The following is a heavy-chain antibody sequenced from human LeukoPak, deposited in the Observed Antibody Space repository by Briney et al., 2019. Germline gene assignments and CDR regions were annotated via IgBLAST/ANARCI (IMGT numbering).Heavy chain of an antibody. CDR1: GFTFSNAW. D-gene: IGHD3-3*01. J-gene: IGHJ4*01. V-gene: IGHV3-15*01. CDR2: IKSKTDGGTT. Sequence: GGSLRLSCAASGFTFSNAWMSWVRQAPGKGLEWVGRIKSKTDGGTTDYAAPVKGRFTISRDDSKNTLYLQMNSLTTEDTAVYYCTTDQTYCYFWSGYGYFDNWGQGTLVTVSS. CDR3: TTDQTYCYFWSGYGYFDN.